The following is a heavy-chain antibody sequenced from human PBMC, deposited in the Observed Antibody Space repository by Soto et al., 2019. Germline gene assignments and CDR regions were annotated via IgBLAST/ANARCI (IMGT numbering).Heavy chain of an antibody. Sequence: QVQLQESGPGLVKPSGTLSLTCAVSGGSISSNYWWSWVRQPPGKGLEWIGEIYHSGSTNYNPSLKSRGTISVDKSKNQFSLKLSSVTAADAAVYYCARARPESGGDYWGQGTLVTVSS. J-gene: IGHJ4*02. CDR3: ARARPESGGDY. CDR2: IYHSGST. CDR1: GGSISSNYW. D-gene: IGHD3-10*01. V-gene: IGHV4-4*02.